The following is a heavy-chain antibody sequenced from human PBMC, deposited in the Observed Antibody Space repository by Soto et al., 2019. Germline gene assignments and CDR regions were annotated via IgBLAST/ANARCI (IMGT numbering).Heavy chain of an antibody. V-gene: IGHV2-5*02. CDR1: GFSLSTGGVG. CDR3: THRVGLQGNCNGGYFDF. Sequence: QITLKESGPTRVRPTQTLTLTCTFSGFSLSTGGVGVGWIRQSPGKALEELALIYWDDDKHYSPSLKSRLTITKDASDIEVVPTMTNLDHVDTGSFYWTHRVGLQGNCNGGYFDFWGQGALVTVSS. D-gene: IGHD1-1*01. CDR2: IYWDDDK. J-gene: IGHJ4*02.